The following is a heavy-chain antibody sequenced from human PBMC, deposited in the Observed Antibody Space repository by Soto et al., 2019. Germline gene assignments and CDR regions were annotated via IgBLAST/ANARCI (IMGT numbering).Heavy chain of an antibody. Sequence: GGSLRLSCAASGFNFGNNWMHWVRQAPGKGLEWVSRMNSDGRTTNYADSVKGRFTVSRDNAKNTLYLQMNSLRAEDTAVYYCATAEVDYWGPGTLVTVSS. CDR3: ATAEVDY. V-gene: IGHV3-74*01. CDR2: MNSDGRTT. CDR1: GFNFGNNW. J-gene: IGHJ4*02.